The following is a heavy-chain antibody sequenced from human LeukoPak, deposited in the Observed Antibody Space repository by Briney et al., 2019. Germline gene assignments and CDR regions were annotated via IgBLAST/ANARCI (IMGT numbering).Heavy chain of an antibody. CDR3: AREENDY. CDR2: MYARGST. CDR1: GGSINSYY. J-gene: IGHJ4*02. V-gene: IGHV4-4*07. Sequence: SETLSLTCTVSGGSINSYYWTWIRQPAGKGLEWIGRMYARGSTSYNPSLKSRVTMSIDTSKNQFSLKLTSVTAADTAVYYCAREENDYWGQGTLVTVSS.